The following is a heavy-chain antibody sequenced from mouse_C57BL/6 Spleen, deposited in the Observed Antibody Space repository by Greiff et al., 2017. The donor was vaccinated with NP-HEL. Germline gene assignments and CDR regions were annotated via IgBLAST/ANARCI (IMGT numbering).Heavy chain of an antibody. CDR2: INPNNGGT. D-gene: IGHD2-2*01. CDR1: GYTFTDYY. CDR3: GGYDRGAWFAY. J-gene: IGHJ3*01. Sequence: VQLQQSGPELVKPGASVKISCKASGYTFTDYYMNWVKQSHGKSLEWIGDINPNNGGTSYNQKFKGKATLTVDKSSSTAYMELRSLTSEDSAVYCCGGYDRGAWFAYWGQGTLVTVSA. V-gene: IGHV1-26*01.